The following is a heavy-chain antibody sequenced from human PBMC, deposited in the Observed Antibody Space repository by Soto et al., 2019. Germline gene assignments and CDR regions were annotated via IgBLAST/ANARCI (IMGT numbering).Heavy chain of an antibody. CDR3: ARDLRRKRGYYDSRPAY. J-gene: IGHJ4*02. CDR2: INPNSGGT. CDR1: GYTFTGYY. V-gene: IGHV1-2*04. D-gene: IGHD3-22*01. Sequence: GASVKVSCKASGYTFTGYYMHWVRQAPGQGLEWMGWINPNSGGTNYAQKFQGWVTMTRDTSISTAYMELSRLRSDDTAVYYCARDLRRKRGYYDSRPAYWGQGTLVTVSS.